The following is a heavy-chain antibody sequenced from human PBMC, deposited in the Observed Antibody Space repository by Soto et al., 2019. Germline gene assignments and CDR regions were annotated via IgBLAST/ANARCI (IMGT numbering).Heavy chain of an antibody. CDR1: GFTFSNAW. V-gene: IGHV3-15*07. CDR2: IKSKTDGGTT. Sequence: GGSLRLSCAASGFTFSNAWMNWVRQAPGKGLEWVGRIKSKTDGGTTDYAAPVKGRFTISRDDSKNTLYLQMNSLKTEDTAVYYCTTYYPKYYYDSSGYYYDYWGQGTLVTVSS. D-gene: IGHD3-22*01. CDR3: TTYYPKYYYDSSGYYYDY. J-gene: IGHJ4*02.